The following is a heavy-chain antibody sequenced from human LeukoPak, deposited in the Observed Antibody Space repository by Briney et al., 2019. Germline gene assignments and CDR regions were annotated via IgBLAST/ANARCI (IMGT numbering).Heavy chain of an antibody. CDR3: ARLVAGFPYFDL. CDR1: GGSISSSSYY. V-gene: IGHV4-39*01. CDR2: IYYTGST. J-gene: IGHJ2*01. D-gene: IGHD6-19*01. Sequence: PSETLSLTCTVSGGSISSSSYYWGWIRQPPGKGLEWIGSIYYTGSTYYNPSLKSRVTISVDASKNQFSLKLSSVTAADTAVYYCARLVAGFPYFDLWGRGTLVTVSS.